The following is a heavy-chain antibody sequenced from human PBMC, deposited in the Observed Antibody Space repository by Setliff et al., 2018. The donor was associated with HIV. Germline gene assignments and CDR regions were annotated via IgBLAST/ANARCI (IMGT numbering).Heavy chain of an antibody. CDR3: ARILLYDSSAYFVNAFDI. V-gene: IGHV4-34*01. D-gene: IGHD3-22*01. Sequence: PSETLSLTCAVYGGSFSGYYWSWIRQPPGKGLEWIGNIYHSGSTYYNPSLKSRVTISVDRSKDQFFLRLTSVTAADTAVYYCARILLYDSSAYFVNAFDIWGQGTVVTVSS. CDR1: GGSFSGYY. J-gene: IGHJ3*02. CDR2: IYHSGST.